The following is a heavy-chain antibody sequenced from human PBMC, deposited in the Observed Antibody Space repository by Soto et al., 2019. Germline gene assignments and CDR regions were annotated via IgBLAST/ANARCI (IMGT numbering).Heavy chain of an antibody. Sequence: QGTLKESGPTLVKPTQPLTLTCSFSGFSLSTSGVGVGWIRQSPGKALEWLALIYWSGDEHYRPSLKSRLSIINDASKNHVVLIMTDMDPVDTATYYCARGLATLPVFAFDIWGQGTMVTVSS. D-gene: IGHD6-6*01. CDR3: ARGLATLPVFAFDI. J-gene: IGHJ3*02. V-gene: IGHV2-5*01. CDR1: GFSLSTSGVG. CDR2: IYWSGDE.